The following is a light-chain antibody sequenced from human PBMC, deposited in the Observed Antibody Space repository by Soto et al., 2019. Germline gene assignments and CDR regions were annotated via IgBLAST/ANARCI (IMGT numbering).Light chain of an antibody. CDR3: CSYAGSYTFEV. CDR1: SSDVGSYNR. CDR2: EVN. Sequence: QSALTQPPSVSGSPGQSVTSSCTGTSSDVGSYNRLSWYQQPPGTAPKLIMYEVNTRPSGVPDRFSGSKSGSTASLTISGLQAEDEADYYCCSYAGSYTFEVFGTGTKVTVL. J-gene: IGLJ1*01. V-gene: IGLV2-18*02.